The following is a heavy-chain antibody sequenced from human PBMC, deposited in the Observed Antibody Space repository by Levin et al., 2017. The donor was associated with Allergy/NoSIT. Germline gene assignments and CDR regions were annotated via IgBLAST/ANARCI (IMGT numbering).Heavy chain of an antibody. J-gene: IGHJ4*02. CDR3: ARDRWDNGGTGEFDY. Sequence: SGGSLRLSCAASGFTFSIYAMHWVRQAPGKGLEWVAIISYDGSNKYYADSVKGRFTISRDNSKNTVYVQMNSLRAEDTAVYYCARDRWDNGGTGEFDYWGQGSLVTVSS. CDR1: GFTFSIYA. D-gene: IGHD4-23*01. V-gene: IGHV3-30-3*01. CDR2: ISYDGSNK.